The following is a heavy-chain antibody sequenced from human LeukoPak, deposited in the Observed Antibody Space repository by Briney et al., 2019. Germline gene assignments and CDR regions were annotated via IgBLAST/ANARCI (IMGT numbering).Heavy chain of an antibody. J-gene: IGHJ4*02. Sequence: GGSLRLSCAASGFTFSSYAMHWVRQAPGQGLEWMGIINPSGGSTSYAQKFQGRVTMTRDTSTSTVYMELSSLRSEDTAVYYCARAFRLVADYWGQGTLVTVSS. CDR2: INPSGGST. D-gene: IGHD6-19*01. CDR3: ARAFRLVADY. CDR1: GFTFSSYA. V-gene: IGHV1-46*01.